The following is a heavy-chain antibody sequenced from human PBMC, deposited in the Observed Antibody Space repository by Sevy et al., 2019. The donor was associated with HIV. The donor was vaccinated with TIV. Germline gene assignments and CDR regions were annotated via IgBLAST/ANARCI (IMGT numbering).Heavy chain of an antibody. Sequence: GGSLRLSCAASGFTFSGSAMHWVRQASGKGLEWVGRIRSKANSYATAYAASAKGRFTISRDDSKNTAYLQMNSLKTEDTAVYYCTRTTVTNDAFDIWGQGTMVTVSS. CDR3: TRTTVTNDAFDI. CDR2: IRSKANSYAT. J-gene: IGHJ3*02. CDR1: GFTFSGSA. D-gene: IGHD4-17*01. V-gene: IGHV3-73*01.